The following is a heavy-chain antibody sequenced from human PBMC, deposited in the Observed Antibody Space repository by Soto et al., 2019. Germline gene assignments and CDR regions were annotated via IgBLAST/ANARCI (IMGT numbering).Heavy chain of an antibody. J-gene: IGHJ4*02. Sequence: EVQLLESGGGLVQPGGSLRLSCAASGFTFSNYAVTWGRQAPGKGLEWVSTISGSGGSTYYADSVKGRFTISRDNFKNTLYLQMNSLRAEDTAVYYCAKDQGSSWYEIDYWGQGTLVTVSS. V-gene: IGHV3-23*01. CDR2: ISGSGGST. CDR3: AKDQGSSWYEIDY. CDR1: GFTFSNYA. D-gene: IGHD6-13*01.